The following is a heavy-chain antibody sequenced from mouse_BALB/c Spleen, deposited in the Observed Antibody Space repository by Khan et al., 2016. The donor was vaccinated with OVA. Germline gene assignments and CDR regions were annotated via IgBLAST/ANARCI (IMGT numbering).Heavy chain of an antibody. CDR1: GFTFSTYG. CDR2: VSTGGSYT. D-gene: IGHD1-1*01. V-gene: IGHV5-6*01. CDR3: TIPAYYYDSAGLAY. J-gene: IGHJ3*01. Sequence: EVELVEAGGDLVKPGGSLKLSCAASGFTFSTYGMSWVRQPPDKRLEWVATVSTGGSYTYYPDSVKGRFTISRDNAKNTLYLQMSGVKSEDTAMFYCTIPAYYYDSAGLAYWGQGTLVTVSA.